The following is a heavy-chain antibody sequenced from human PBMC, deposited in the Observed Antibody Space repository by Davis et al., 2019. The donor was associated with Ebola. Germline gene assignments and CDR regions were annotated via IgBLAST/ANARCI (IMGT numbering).Heavy chain of an antibody. CDR2: MNPNSGNT. CDR1: GGTFSSYA. J-gene: IGHJ4*02. V-gene: IGHV1-8*02. CDR3: ARVRVTTERWLQSLGY. Sequence: AASVKVSCKASGGTFSSYAISWVRQAPGQGLEWMGWMNPNSGNTGYAQKFQGRVTMTRNTSISTAYMELSSLRSEDTAVYYCARVRVTTERWLQSLGYWGQGTLVTVSS. D-gene: IGHD5-24*01.